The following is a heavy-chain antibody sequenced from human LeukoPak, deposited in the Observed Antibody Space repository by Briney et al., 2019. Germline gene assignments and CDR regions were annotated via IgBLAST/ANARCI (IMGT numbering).Heavy chain of an antibody. D-gene: IGHD6-13*01. CDR2: IYYSGST. J-gene: IGHJ3*02. Sequence: SETLSLTCTVSGGSISTYYWSWIRQPPGKGLEWIGYIYYSGSTNYNPSLKSRATISVDTSKNQFSLKLSSVTAADTAVYYCARYDAAAGTDAFDIWGQGTMVTVSS. CDR3: ARYDAAAGTDAFDI. V-gene: IGHV4-59*01. CDR1: GGSISTYY.